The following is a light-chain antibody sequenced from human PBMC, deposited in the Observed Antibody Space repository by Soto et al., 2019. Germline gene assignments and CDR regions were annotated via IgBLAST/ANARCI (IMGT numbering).Light chain of an antibody. J-gene: IGKJ1*01. CDR1: QSISSC. CDR2: KAS. Sequence: DIPTSQDPATVSASVGDRVTIPCRASQSISSCLAWYQQKPGKAPKMLIYKASSLESGVPSRFSGSGSGTEFTLTISSLQPDDFATYYCQQYNSYSTWTFGQGTKVDI. V-gene: IGKV1-5*03. CDR3: QQYNSYSTWT.